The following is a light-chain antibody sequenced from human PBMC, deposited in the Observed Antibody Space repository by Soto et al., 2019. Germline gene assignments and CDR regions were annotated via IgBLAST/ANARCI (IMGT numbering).Light chain of an antibody. Sequence: QYALTQPASVSGSPGQSISIYCTGTSSDVGGDNYVSWYQEHPGKAPKFMIYDVSNRPSGVSNRFSGSKSCNTASLTSSGLQAEDEADYYCCSYTTSNSRQIGLGTGTKLTVL. CDR1: SSDVGGDNY. V-gene: IGLV2-14*01. J-gene: IGLJ1*01. CDR2: DVS. CDR3: CSYTTSNSRQIG.